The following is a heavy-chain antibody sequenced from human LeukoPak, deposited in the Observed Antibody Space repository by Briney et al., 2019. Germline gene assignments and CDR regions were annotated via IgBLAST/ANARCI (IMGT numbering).Heavy chain of an antibody. V-gene: IGHV3-15*01. CDR1: GFTFSNAW. J-gene: IGHJ4*02. Sequence: GGSLRLSCAASGFTFSNAWMSWVRQAPGKGLEWVGRIKSKTDGGTTDYAAPVKGRFTISRDDSKNTLHLQMNSLKTEDTAVYYCTTGLYYYGSGSYYPPLDYWGQGTLVTVSS. CDR2: IKSKTDGGTT. CDR3: TTGLYYYGSGSYYPPLDY. D-gene: IGHD3-10*01.